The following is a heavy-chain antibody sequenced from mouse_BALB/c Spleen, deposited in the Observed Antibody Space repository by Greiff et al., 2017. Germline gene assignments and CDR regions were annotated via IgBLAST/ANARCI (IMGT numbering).Heavy chain of an antibody. J-gene: IGHJ3*01. Sequence: VQLQQPGAELVKPGTSVKLSCKASGYNFTSYWINWVKLRPGQGLEWIGDIYPGSGSTNYNEKFKSKATLTVDTSSSTAYMQLSSLASEDSVLYYCAREDDGYSAWFAYWGQGTLVTVSA. CDR3: AREDDGYSAWFAY. D-gene: IGHD2-3*01. CDR1: GYNFTSYW. V-gene: IGHV1-55*01. CDR2: IYPGSGST.